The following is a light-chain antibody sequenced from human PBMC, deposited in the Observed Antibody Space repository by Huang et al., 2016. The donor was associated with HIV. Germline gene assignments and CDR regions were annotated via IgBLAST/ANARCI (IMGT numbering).Light chain of an antibody. J-gene: IGKJ4*01. CDR2: WAS. V-gene: IGKV4-1*01. Sequence: DIVLTQSPNSLAVSLGERATINCKSSQSLLYSSKNMNYLAWYQQKPGQPPKLLIYWASTRESGVPDRFSGSGSATDFTLTIRTLQAEDVAVYYCQQYYTIPPSFGGGTKVEIK. CDR3: QQYYTIPPS. CDR1: QSLLYSSKNMNY.